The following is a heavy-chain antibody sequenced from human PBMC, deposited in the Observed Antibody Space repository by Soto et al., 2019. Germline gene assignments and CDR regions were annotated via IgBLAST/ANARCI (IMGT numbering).Heavy chain of an antibody. D-gene: IGHD3-3*01. Sequence: ASVKVSCKSSGYRFETYAMSWVRQAPGQGLESLGWISAYNTDTFYADKFQDRVSMTTNTSTGTAYMELRSLSSDDTAVYYCARGHGVIIGAMGVLGQGTAVTVSS. CDR3: ARGHGVIIGAMGV. J-gene: IGHJ6*01. V-gene: IGHV1-18*01. CDR1: GYRFETYA. CDR2: ISAYNTDT.